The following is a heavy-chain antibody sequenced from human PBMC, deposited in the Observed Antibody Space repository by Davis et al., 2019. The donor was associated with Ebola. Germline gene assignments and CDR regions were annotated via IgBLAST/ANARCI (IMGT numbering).Heavy chain of an antibody. CDR3: GRGRSSSRWAFDM. V-gene: IGHV1-18*01. D-gene: IGHD6-13*01. Sequence: ASVKVSCKTSGYTFTSYGITWVRQAPGQGLEWMGWISVYNGNTNYAQNLQGRVTLTADTSTSTAYMELRSLRSDDTAVYYCGRGRSSSRWAFDMWGQGTMVTVSS. CDR1: GYTFTSYG. J-gene: IGHJ3*02. CDR2: ISVYNGNT.